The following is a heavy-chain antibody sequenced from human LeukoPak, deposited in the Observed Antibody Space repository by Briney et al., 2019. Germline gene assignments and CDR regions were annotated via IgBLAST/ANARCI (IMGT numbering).Heavy chain of an antibody. Sequence: ASVKVSCKASGYTFTGYYMHWVRQAPGQGLEWMGWINPNSGGTNYAQKFQGRVTMTRDTSISTAYMELSRLRSDDTAVYYCARNSYCTNCVCSPLDNWFDPWGQGALVTVSS. CDR1: GYTFTGYY. D-gene: IGHD2-8*01. V-gene: IGHV1-2*02. CDR2: INPNSGGT. J-gene: IGHJ5*02. CDR3: ARNSYCTNCVCSPLDNWFDP.